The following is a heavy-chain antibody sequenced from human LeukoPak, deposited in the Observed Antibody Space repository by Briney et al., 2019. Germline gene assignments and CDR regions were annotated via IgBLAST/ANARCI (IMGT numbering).Heavy chain of an antibody. Sequence: VSVKVSCKASGYTFTGYYMHWVRQAPGQGLEWIGWINPNSGGTNYAQKFQGRVTMTRDTSISTAYMELSRLRSDDTAVYYCAREGVRIAASGSEDYFDYWGQGTLVTVSS. CDR3: AREGVRIAASGSEDYFDY. V-gene: IGHV1-2*02. D-gene: IGHD6-13*01. CDR2: INPNSGGT. CDR1: GYTFTGYY. J-gene: IGHJ4*02.